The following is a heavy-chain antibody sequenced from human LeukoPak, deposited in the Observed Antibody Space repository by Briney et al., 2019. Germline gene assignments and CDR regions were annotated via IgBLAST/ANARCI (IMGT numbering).Heavy chain of an antibody. D-gene: IGHD6-6*01. Sequence: GGSLSLSCAASGFTFSSYGMHWVRQAPGKGLEWVAVISYDGRNKYYADSVKGRFTISRDNSKNTLYLQMNSLRAEDTAVYYCAKDSSSFLQRKYYFDYWGQGTLVTVSS. CDR3: AKDSSSFLQRKYYFDY. CDR1: GFTFSSYG. CDR2: ISYDGRNK. J-gene: IGHJ4*02. V-gene: IGHV3-30*18.